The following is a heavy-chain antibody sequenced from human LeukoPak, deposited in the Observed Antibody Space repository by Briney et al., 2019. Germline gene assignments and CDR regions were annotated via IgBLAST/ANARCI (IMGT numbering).Heavy chain of an antibody. CDR2: IRSKAYGGTT. V-gene: IGHV3-49*04. Sequence: AGGSLRLSCTASGFTFGDYAMSWVRQAPGKGLEWVGFIRSKAYGGTTEYAASVKGRFTISRDDSKSIAYLQMNSLKTEDTAVYYCTRESKQGHSKYWGQGTLVTVSS. D-gene: IGHD5-18*01. CDR1: GFTFGDYA. CDR3: TRESKQGHSKY. J-gene: IGHJ4*02.